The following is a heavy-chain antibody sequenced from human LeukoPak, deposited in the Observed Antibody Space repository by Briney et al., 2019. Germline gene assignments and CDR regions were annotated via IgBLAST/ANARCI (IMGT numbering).Heavy chain of an antibody. CDR2: ISGSGGST. CDR3: AKGGGRTYYYYGMDV. D-gene: IGHD1-26*01. J-gene: IGHJ6*02. CDR1: GFTFSSYA. V-gene: IGHV3-23*01. Sequence: GGSLRLSCAASGFTFSSYAMSWVRQAPGKGLEWVSAISGSGGSTYYADSVKGRFTISRDNSKNTLYLQMNSLRAEDTAVYYCAKGGGRTYYYYGMDVWGQGTTVTVSS.